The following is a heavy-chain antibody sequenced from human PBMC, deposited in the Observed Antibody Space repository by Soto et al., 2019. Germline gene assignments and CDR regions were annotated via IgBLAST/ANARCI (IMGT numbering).Heavy chain of an antibody. J-gene: IGHJ3*01. CDR3: TREASSWGFAFDL. D-gene: IGHD3-16*01. Sequence: EVQLFESGGGLVQPGGSLRLSCAASGFTFSNYAMSWVRQAPGKGLQWVSTIFGSGAPTHYADSVKGRFGISRDNSNNMLFLEMNSLKDEDTAVYYCTREASSWGFAFDLWGQGTRVAVSS. CDR2: IFGSGAPT. CDR1: GFTFSNYA. V-gene: IGHV3-23*01.